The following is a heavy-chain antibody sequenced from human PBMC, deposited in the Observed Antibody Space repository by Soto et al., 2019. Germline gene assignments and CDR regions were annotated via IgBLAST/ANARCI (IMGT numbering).Heavy chain of an antibody. Sequence: QVQLVESGGGVVQPGRSLRLSCAASGFTFSSYGMHWVRQAPGKGLEWVAVISYDGSNKYYADSVKGRFTISRDNSKNTLYLQMNSLRAEDTAVYYCAKGVGITMIVAYWGQGTLVTVSS. CDR2: ISYDGSNK. J-gene: IGHJ4*02. CDR3: AKGVGITMIVAY. V-gene: IGHV3-30*18. D-gene: IGHD3-22*01. CDR1: GFTFSSYG.